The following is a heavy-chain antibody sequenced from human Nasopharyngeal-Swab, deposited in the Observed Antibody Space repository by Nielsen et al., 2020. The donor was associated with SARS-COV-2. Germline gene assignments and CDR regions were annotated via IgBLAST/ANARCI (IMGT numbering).Heavy chain of an antibody. J-gene: IGHJ4*02. V-gene: IGHV3-43*02. CDR2: INGDGNSP. Sequence: GESLKIFCTASGFTFDDYAMHWVRQAPGKGLEWVSLINGDGNSPYYGDSVKGRFTISRDNSKNSLYLQMNSLRTEDTALYYCAKDMAEVGATDYWGQGTLVTVSS. D-gene: IGHD1-26*01. CDR3: AKDMAEVGATDY. CDR1: GFTFDDYA.